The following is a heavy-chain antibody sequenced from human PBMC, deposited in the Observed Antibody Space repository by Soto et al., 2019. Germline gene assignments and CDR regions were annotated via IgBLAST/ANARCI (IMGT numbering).Heavy chain of an antibody. V-gene: IGHV4-59*01. CDR3: AAAHRY. Sequence: SDTLSLTCAVSGGSITSYYWSWIRQAPGKGLEWIGYIYHSGSTDYNPSLKSRVTMSLDTSKNQVSLRLTSVTAADTAVYYCAAAHRYWGQGTLVTVSS. CDR2: IYHSGST. D-gene: IGHD6-13*01. J-gene: IGHJ4*02. CDR1: GGSITSYY.